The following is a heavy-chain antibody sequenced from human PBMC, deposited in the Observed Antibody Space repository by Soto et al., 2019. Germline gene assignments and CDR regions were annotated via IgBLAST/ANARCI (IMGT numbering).Heavy chain of an antibody. D-gene: IGHD6-19*01. CDR2: ISHDGSDK. CDR3: AKDLSSGWSRAY. CDR1: GFTFSSYG. J-gene: IGHJ4*02. V-gene: IGHV3-30*18. Sequence: QVQLVESGGGVVQPGRSLRLSCAVSGFTFSSYGMHWVRQAPGKGLEWVAVISHDGSDKYYADSVKGRFSISRDNSKNTLYLQMNSLRAEDTAVYYCAKDLSSGWSRAYWGQGTLVTVSS.